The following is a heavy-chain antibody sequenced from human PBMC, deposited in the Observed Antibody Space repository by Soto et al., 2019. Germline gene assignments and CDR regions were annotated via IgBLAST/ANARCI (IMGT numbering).Heavy chain of an antibody. D-gene: IGHD3-10*01. CDR2: TIPALGKT. V-gene: IGHV1-69*10. Sequence: SVKVCCKTSGDNFKKNVFTWVRQAPGQGLEWMGGTIPALGKTHYIEKFQGRVTIPVDDATRTVYMEVRDLTSEDTAIYYCARGPFRPSAMDVWGQGTTVTVSS. CDR1: GDNFKKNV. J-gene: IGHJ6*02. CDR3: ARGPFRPSAMDV.